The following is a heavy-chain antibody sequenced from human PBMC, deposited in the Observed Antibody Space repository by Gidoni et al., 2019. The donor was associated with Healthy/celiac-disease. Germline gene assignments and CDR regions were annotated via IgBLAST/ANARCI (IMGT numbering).Heavy chain of an antibody. Sequence: QVQLVESGGGVVQPGRSLGLSCDASGFTFSSYGMHWVRQAPGKGLEWVAVISYDGSNKYYADSVKGRFTISRDNSKNTLYLQMNSLRAEDTAVYYCAPHLPRSGYWGQGTLVTVSS. CDR2: ISYDGSNK. J-gene: IGHJ4*02. D-gene: IGHD6-25*01. CDR3: APHLPRSGY. CDR1: GFTFSSYG. V-gene: IGHV3-30*03.